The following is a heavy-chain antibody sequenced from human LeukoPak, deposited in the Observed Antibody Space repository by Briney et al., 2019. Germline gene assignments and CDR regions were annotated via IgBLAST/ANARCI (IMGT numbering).Heavy chain of an antibody. Sequence: GGSLRLSCAVSGFTFSNAWMSWVRQAPGKGLEWVGHIKSKTDGGTTDYAAPVKGRFTISRDDSKNTLFLQMNSLKTEDTAVYYCTLPWGSGSYYDYWGQGTLVTVSS. CDR2: IKSKTDGGTT. J-gene: IGHJ4*02. CDR3: TLPWGSGSYYDY. V-gene: IGHV3-15*01. CDR1: GFTFSNAW. D-gene: IGHD3-10*01.